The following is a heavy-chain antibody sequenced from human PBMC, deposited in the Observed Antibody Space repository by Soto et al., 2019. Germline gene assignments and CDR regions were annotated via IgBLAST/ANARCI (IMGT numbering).Heavy chain of an antibody. CDR2: TRDKANSYTT. CDR1: GFTLSDHY. Sequence: PGGSLRLSCEASGFTLSDHYMDWVRQAPGKRLEWVGRTRDKANSYTTVYAASVKGRFTISRDDSKNSMYLQMNSLKIEDTAVYYCVRGFRSFDQWGQGTLVTVSS. CDR3: VRGFRSFDQ. D-gene: IGHD2-21*01. V-gene: IGHV3-72*01. J-gene: IGHJ4*02.